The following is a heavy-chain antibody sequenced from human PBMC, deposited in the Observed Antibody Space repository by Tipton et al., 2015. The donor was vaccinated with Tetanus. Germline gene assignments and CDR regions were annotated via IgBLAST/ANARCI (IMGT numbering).Heavy chain of an antibody. CDR1: GYSFTSYW. J-gene: IGHJ4*02. CDR3: ARRYGYSYDGDFDY. CDR2: IYPGASDT. D-gene: IGHD5-18*01. Sequence: VQLVQSGAEAKKPGESLKISCKGSGYSFTSYWIGWVRQMPGKGLEWMGIIYPGASDTRYSPSFQGQGTLSDEKSISTDYLQWSSLKASDTAMYYCARRYGYSYDGDFDYWGQGTLVTVSS. V-gene: IGHV5-51*01.